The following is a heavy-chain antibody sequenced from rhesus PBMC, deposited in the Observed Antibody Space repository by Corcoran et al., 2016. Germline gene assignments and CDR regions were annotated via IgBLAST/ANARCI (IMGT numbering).Heavy chain of an antibody. V-gene: IGHV4S5*01. Sequence: VQLQESGPGLVKPSETLSPSCTVSGGSIRGHDCNWIRYPPGRGLEGPVDVAGKGGRSNYTPALDRRDRMSTDTSKRHYHWKMTSETASDTAVYDCAKKSPGGGVDWGHGVLVTVSS. J-gene: IGHJ4*01. CDR1: GGSIRGHD. CDR2: VAGKGGRS. D-gene: IGHD2-39*02. CDR3: AKKSPGGGVD.